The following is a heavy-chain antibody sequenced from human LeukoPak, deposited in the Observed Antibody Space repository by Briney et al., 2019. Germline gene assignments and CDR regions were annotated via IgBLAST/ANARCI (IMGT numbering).Heavy chain of an antibody. CDR3: ARGWVAFYDFWSGYYDY. Sequence: ASVKVSCKASGYTFTGYYMHWVRQAPGQGLEWMGWINPNSGGTNYAQKFQGRVTMTRDTSISTAYMELSRLRSDDTAVYYCARGWVAFYDFWSGYYDYWGQGTLVTVSS. CDR1: GYTFTGYY. D-gene: IGHD3-3*01. J-gene: IGHJ4*02. CDR2: INPNSGGT. V-gene: IGHV1-2*02.